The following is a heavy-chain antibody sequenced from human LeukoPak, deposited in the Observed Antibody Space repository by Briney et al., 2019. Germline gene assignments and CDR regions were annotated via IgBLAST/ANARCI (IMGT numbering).Heavy chain of an antibody. V-gene: IGHV3-21*01. J-gene: IGHJ5*02. D-gene: IGHD3-10*01. Sequence: GRSLRLSCAASGFTFSSYSMNWVRQAPGKGLEWVSSISSSSSYIYYADSVKGRFTISRDNAKNSLYLQMNSLRAEDTAVYYCAREQYYYGSGRGWFDPWGQGTLVTVSS. CDR1: GFTFSSYS. CDR2: ISSSSSYI. CDR3: AREQYYYGSGRGWFDP.